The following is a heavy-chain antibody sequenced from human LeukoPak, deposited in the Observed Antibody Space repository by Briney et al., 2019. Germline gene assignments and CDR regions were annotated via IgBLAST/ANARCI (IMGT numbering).Heavy chain of an antibody. CDR1: GFTFSSYE. J-gene: IGHJ3*02. V-gene: IGHV3-48*03. CDR3: GASRQYVGAFDI. Sequence: GGSLRLSCAASGFTFSSYELYWVRQAPGKGPEWISYISSSSSTIKYADSVRGRFTISRADARESLFLQMNSLRAEDTAIYYCGASRQYVGAFDIWGQGTLVTVSS. CDR2: ISSSSSTI. D-gene: IGHD3-16*01.